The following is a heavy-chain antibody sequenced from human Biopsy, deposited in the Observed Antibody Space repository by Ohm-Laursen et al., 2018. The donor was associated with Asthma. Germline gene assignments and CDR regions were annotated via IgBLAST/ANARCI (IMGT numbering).Heavy chain of an antibody. V-gene: IGHV4-34*01. J-gene: IGHJ6*02. CDR3: ARGRSSSLSEVELLVSGGKRAHSYYGMDV. CDR1: GGSFSSNY. D-gene: IGHD1-26*01. CDR2: THHRGYT. Sequence: GTLSLTCAVYGGSFSSNYWSWIRQTPGKGLEWLGDTHHRGYTNYNPSLSSRLTLSVETSKNQFSLRLTSVTAAGPGFFLCARGRSSSLSEVELLVSGGKRAHSYYGMDVWGQGTTVTVSS.